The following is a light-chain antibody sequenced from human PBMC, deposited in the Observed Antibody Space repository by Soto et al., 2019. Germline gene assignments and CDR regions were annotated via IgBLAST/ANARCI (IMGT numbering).Light chain of an antibody. CDR2: DAS. J-gene: IGKJ4*01. Sequence: DIQLTQSPSFLSASIGDRVTITCRASQDFSNCLACYQQKPGRAPKLLMYDASTFQSGVPSRFSGSGSGTEFTLTISSLQHEDFATYYCQQLYSFPLTFGGGTKV. CDR1: QDFSNC. V-gene: IGKV1-9*01. CDR3: QQLYSFPLT.